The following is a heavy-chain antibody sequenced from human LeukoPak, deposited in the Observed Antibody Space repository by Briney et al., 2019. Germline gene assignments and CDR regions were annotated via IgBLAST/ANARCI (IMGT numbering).Heavy chain of an antibody. Sequence: GGSLRLSCAASGFTFDSYAMHWVRQAPGKGLEWVAIISYDGSNKYYADSVKGRFTISRDNSKNTLYLQMNSLRAEDTAVYYCARDNWGYDSSGYHYLHLRFDYWGQGTLVTVSS. D-gene: IGHD3-22*01. CDR1: GFTFDSYA. CDR3: ARDNWGYDSSGYHYLHLRFDY. CDR2: ISYDGSNK. V-gene: IGHV3-30-3*01. J-gene: IGHJ4*02.